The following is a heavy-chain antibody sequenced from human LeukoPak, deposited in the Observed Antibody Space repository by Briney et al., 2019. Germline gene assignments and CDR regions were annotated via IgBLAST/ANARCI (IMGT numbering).Heavy chain of an antibody. Sequence: PSETLSLTCTVSGGSISDSSYFWGWIRQPPGKGLEWIGSVYYSGRTYYNPSLKSRVTISVDTSRNQFSLKLSSMTAADTAVFYCARLPYYSGSGRGGVDYWGQGTLVTVSS. CDR1: GGSISDSSYF. CDR2: VYYSGRT. J-gene: IGHJ4*02. V-gene: IGHV4-39*01. CDR3: ARLPYYSGSGRGGVDY. D-gene: IGHD3-10*01.